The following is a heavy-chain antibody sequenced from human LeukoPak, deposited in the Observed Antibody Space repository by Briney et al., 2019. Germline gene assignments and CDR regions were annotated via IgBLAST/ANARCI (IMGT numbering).Heavy chain of an antibody. D-gene: IGHD2-15*01. Sequence: SEALSLTCTVSGGSISSYYWSWIRQPPGKGLEWIGYIHHSGSTNYNPSLKSRVTISVDTSKNQFSLKLSSVTAADTAVYFCARGGGAEYFQHWGQGTLVTVSS. CDR1: GGSISSYY. V-gene: IGHV4-59*08. CDR3: ARGGGAEYFQH. CDR2: IHHSGST. J-gene: IGHJ1*01.